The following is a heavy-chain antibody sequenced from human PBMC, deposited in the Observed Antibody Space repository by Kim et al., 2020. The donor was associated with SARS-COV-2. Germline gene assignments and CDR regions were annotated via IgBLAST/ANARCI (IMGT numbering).Heavy chain of an antibody. CDR3: ARVGVPPRGAFDI. V-gene: IGHV4-59*01. D-gene: IGHD3-16*01. CDR2: IYYSGST. CDR1: GGSISSYY. J-gene: IGHJ3*02. Sequence: SETLSLTCTVSGGSISSYYWSWIRQPPGKGLEWIGYIYYSGSTNYNPSLKSRVTISVDTSKNQFSLKLSSVTAADTAVYYCARVGVPPRGAFDIWGQGTMVTVSS.